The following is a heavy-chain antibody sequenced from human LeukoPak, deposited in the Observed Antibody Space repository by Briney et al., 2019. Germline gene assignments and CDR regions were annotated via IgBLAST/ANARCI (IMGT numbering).Heavy chain of an antibody. V-gene: IGHV4-31*03. J-gene: IGHJ6*02. D-gene: IGHD3-10*01. CDR3: AGGPIVGFGELSPPDV. CDR2: IYYSGST. Sequence: SPSETLSLTCSVSGDSISRGGDHWSWIRRHPGTGLEWIGYIYYSGSTHYYPSLKSRVTISVDTSKNQFSLKLTPVTAADTAIYSCAGGPIVGFGELSPPDVWGQGTTVTVSS. CDR1: GDSISRGGDH.